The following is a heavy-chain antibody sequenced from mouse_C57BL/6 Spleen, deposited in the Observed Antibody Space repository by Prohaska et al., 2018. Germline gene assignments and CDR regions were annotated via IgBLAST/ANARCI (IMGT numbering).Heavy chain of an antibody. D-gene: IGHD1-1*01. CDR3: ARDVGITTVVEGDYFDY. CDR2: INPYNGGT. J-gene: IGHJ2*01. Sequence: HGKSLEWIGVINPYNGGTSYNQKFKGKATLTVDKSSSTAYMELNSLTSEDSAVYYCARDVGITTVVEGDYFDYWGQGTTLTVSS. V-gene: IGHV1-19*01.